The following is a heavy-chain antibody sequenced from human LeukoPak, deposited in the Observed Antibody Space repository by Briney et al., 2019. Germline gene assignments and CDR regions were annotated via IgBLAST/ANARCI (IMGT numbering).Heavy chain of an antibody. Sequence: GRSLRLSCAASGFTFSSYAMHWVRQAPGKGLEWVAVISYGGSNKYYADSVKGRFTISRDNSKNTLYLQMNSLRAEDTAVYYCARPTYYYDSSGYRENYAFDIWGQGTMVTVSS. D-gene: IGHD3-22*01. J-gene: IGHJ3*02. CDR3: ARPTYYYDSSGYRENYAFDI. V-gene: IGHV3-30-3*01. CDR2: ISYGGSNK. CDR1: GFTFSSYA.